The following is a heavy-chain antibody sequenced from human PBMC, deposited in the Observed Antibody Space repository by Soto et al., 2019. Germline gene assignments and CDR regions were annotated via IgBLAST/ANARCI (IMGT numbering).Heavy chain of an antibody. D-gene: IGHD5-12*01. CDR2: INGDGSDT. V-gene: IGHV3-74*01. J-gene: IGHJ5*02. Sequence: EVQVVESGGGLVQPGGSLRLSCAASGFTFSDYWMHWVRQVPGKGLLCVSRINGDGSDTNYADSVEGRFTISRDNAKNTVYLRMDSLRAEDTAVYYCTRGRVPFGGYDYSAAWGQGTLVSVSS. CDR1: GFTFSDYW. CDR3: TRGRVPFGGYDYSAA.